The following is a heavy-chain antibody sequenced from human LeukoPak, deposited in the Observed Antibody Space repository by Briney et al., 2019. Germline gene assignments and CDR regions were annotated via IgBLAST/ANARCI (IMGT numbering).Heavy chain of an antibody. V-gene: IGHV3-23*01. CDR1: GFTFSSYA. CDR3: AKDQSSYGFILYYGMDV. J-gene: IGHJ6*02. D-gene: IGHD5-18*01. Sequence: GGSLRLSCAASGFTFSSYAMSWVRQAPGKGLEWVSAISGSGDSTYYADFVKGRVTISRDNSKNTLYLQMNSLRAEDTAVYYCAKDQSSYGFILYYGMDVWGQGTTVTVSS. CDR2: ISGSGDST.